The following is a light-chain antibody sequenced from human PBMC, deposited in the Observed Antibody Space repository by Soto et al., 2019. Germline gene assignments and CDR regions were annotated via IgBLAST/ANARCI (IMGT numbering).Light chain of an antibody. CDR2: GAS. CDR3: QQYSNWPQT. J-gene: IGKJ1*01. Sequence: EIVMTQSPATVSVSPGETATLSCRASQSFGTNLAWYQQTPGQAPRLLIYGASIRATGVPARFSGSGSGTEFTLTISSLRSEDFAVYYCQQYSNWPQTFGQGTKVEFK. V-gene: IGKV3-15*01. CDR1: QSFGTN.